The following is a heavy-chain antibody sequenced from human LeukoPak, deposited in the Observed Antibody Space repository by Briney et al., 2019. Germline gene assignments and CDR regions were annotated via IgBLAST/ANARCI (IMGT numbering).Heavy chain of an antibody. J-gene: IGHJ6*02. CDR3: ARSNGDPDYYYYGMDV. Sequence: PGEPLKISCKGSGYSFTNYWIGWVRQMPGKGLEWMGIIYPGDSDTRYSPSFQGQVTISADKSITTAYLQWSSLKASDTAMYYCARSNGDPDYYYYGMDVWGQGTTVTVSS. CDR2: IYPGDSDT. CDR1: GYSFTNYW. V-gene: IGHV5-51*01. D-gene: IGHD4-17*01.